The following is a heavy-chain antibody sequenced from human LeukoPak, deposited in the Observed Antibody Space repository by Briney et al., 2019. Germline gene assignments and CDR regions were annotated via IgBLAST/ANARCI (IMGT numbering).Heavy chain of an antibody. CDR3: ARDYWFDP. CDR1: GGSISSYY. V-gene: IGHV4-34*01. Sequence: PSETLSLTCTVSGGSISSYYWSWIRQPPGKGLEWIGEINHSGSTNYNPSLKSRVTISVDTSKNQFSLKLSSVTAADTAVYYCARDYWFDPWGQGTLVTVSS. CDR2: INHSGST. J-gene: IGHJ5*02.